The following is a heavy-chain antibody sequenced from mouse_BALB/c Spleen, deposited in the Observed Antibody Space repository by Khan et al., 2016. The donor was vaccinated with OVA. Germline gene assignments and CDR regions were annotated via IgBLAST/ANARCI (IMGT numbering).Heavy chain of an antibody. Sequence: EVQLVESGADLVKPGASVRLSCTSSGFNIKDTYMHWVKQRPEQGLEWIGRIDPANGDTKYDPKFQGKATITADTSSNTAYLQLSSLTSEDTAVYYCAFIYYGSYIYFDYWGQGTTLTVSS. CDR2: IDPANGDT. V-gene: IGHV14-3*02. CDR3: AFIYYGSYIYFDY. D-gene: IGHD2-1*01. J-gene: IGHJ2*01. CDR1: GFNIKDTY.